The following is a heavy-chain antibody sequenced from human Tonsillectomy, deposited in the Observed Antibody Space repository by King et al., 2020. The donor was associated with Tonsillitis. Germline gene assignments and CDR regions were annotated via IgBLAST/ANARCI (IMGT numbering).Heavy chain of an antibody. Sequence: VQLQESGPGLVKPSQTLSLTCTVSGGSISSGDYYWSWIRQPPGEGLEWIGYIYYSGSTYYNPSLRSRVSISLDTSKNQFSLNLSSVTATDTAVYFGAGPPRDINHFSWFEPWGPGTPGTVSS. CDR2: IYYSGST. D-gene: IGHD3-9*01. CDR3: AGPPRDINHFSWFEP. J-gene: IGHJ5*02. CDR1: GGSISSGDYY. V-gene: IGHV4-30-4*01.